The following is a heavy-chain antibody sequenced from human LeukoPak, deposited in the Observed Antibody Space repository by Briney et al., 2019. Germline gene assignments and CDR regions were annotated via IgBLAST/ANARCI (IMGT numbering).Heavy chain of an antibody. D-gene: IGHD6-13*01. CDR3: AQGTPTGYGTSWFDY. CDR2: ITGSGGNT. CDR1: GFTFGSYA. V-gene: IGHV3-23*01. J-gene: IGHJ4*02. Sequence: GGSLRLSCAASGFTFGSYAMSWVRQAPGKGLEWVSLITGSGGNTYSADSVKGRFTISRDNSKNTLYLQMSSLRAEDTAIYYCAQGTPTGYGTSWFDYWGQGTLVTVSS.